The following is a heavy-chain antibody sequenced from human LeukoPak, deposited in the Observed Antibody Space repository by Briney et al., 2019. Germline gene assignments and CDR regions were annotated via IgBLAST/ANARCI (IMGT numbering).Heavy chain of an antibody. D-gene: IGHD5/OR15-5a*01. CDR3: ARSASVYALYGY. CDR2: INSGGDT. J-gene: IGHJ4*02. CDR1: GFTISSYG. Sequence: PGGSLRLSCAASGFTISSYGMHWVRQAPGKGLEWVSLINSGGDTYYADSVKGRFTISRDNSKNTLYLQMNSLRADDTAVYYCARSASVYALYGYWGQGTLVTVSS. V-gene: IGHV3-53*01.